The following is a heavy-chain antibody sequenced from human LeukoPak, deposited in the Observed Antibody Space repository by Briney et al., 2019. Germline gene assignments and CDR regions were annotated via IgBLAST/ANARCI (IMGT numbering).Heavy chain of an antibody. J-gene: IGHJ4*02. CDR1: GYIFTGYY. D-gene: IGHD3-22*01. V-gene: IGHV1-2*02. CDR2: SSPHRGGT. CDR3: ARDRDYYDSIGYYYDGGSLDF. Sequence: GAAVKVSCKASGYIFTGYYMHGVRQAPGQGVEWMGWSSPHRGGTNYAQKFQGRVTMTTDTSISTAYMELSRLRSDDTAVYYCARDRDYYDSIGYYYDGGSLDFWGQGTLVTVSS.